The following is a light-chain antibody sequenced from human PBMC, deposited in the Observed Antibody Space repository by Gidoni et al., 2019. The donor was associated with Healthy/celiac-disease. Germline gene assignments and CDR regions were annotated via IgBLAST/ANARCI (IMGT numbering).Light chain of an antibody. V-gene: IGLV1-51*01. J-gene: IGLJ2*01. CDR2: DIY. CDR3: PIWGRKMDGGGV. CDR1: SSNMGNNY. Sequence: PLSEKAAPRPKVTIACSGSSSNMGNNYVSGHQQLPGTAPKVLIYDIYKRPSGIPDRFSGSKSGSSANLGIPGPLVSDVHACSLPIWGRKMDGGGVFGGGTKLTVL.